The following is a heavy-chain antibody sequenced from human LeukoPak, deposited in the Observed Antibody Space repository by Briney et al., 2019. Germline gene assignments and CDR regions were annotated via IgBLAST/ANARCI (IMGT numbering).Heavy chain of an antibody. V-gene: IGHV3-33*08. CDR3: ARVLIYYGSGSYYNDDYYYGMDV. CDR1: GFTFRAYG. D-gene: IGHD3-10*01. J-gene: IGHJ6*02. CDR2: IWYDASNK. Sequence: PGGSLRLSCAASGFTFRAYGMHWVRQAPGKGLEWVAVIWYDASNKYYADSVKGRFTISRDNSKNTLYLQMNSLRAEDTAVYYCARVLIYYGSGSYYNDDYYYGMDVWGRGATVTVSS.